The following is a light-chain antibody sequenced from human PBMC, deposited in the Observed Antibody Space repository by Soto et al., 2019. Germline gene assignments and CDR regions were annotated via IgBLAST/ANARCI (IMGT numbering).Light chain of an antibody. CDR3: QSFDSSLSGWV. J-gene: IGLJ3*02. CDR2: SNN. V-gene: IGLV1-40*01. Sequence: HSALTQPPSVSGAPGQRVTISCTGSSSNIGAGYDVHWYQQLPGTAPKLLIYSNNNRPSGVPDRFSGSKSGTSASLAITGLQAEDEADYYCQSFDSSLSGWVFGGGTKLTVL. CDR1: SSNIGAGYD.